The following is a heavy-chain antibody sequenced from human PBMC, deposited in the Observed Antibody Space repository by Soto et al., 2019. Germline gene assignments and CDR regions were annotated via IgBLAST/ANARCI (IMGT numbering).Heavy chain of an antibody. J-gene: IGHJ3*02. Sequence: EVQLVQSGGGLVQPGGSLRLSCAGYGVTVTSNYMNWVRQAPGKGLEWVSVIYSGENAYYADSVAGRFTISRDNSKNTLYLQMNSLRVEDTAVYYCARDSDAFDTWGQGTTVIVSS. CDR1: GVTVTSNY. V-gene: IGHV3-53*01. CDR2: IYSGENA. CDR3: ARDSDAFDT.